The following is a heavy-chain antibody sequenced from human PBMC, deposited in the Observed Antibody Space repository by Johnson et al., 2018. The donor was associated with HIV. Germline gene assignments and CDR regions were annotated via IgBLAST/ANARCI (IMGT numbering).Heavy chain of an antibody. Sequence: VQLMESGGGLVQPGRSLRLSCAASGFIFDDYAMHWVRQAPGKGLEWVSGISGSGGSTYYADSVKGRFTISRDNSKNTLYLQMNSLRAEDTAVYYCAKEGALQFLECLVYAFDIGGQGTMVTVSS. CDR1: GFIFDDYA. CDR3: AKEGALQFLECLVYAFDI. D-gene: IGHD3-3*01. J-gene: IGHJ3*02. CDR2: ISGSGGST. V-gene: IGHV3-23*01.